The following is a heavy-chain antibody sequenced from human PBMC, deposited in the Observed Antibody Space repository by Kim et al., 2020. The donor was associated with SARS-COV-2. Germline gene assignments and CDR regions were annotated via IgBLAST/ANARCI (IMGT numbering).Heavy chain of an antibody. CDR1: GLTFDDYA. CDR2: ISWNSGSI. D-gene: IGHD3-10*01. CDR3: ARVRGVMGFDY. J-gene: IGHJ4*02. V-gene: IGHV3-9*01. Sequence: GGSLRLSCAASGLTFDDYAMHWVRQAPGKGLEWVSGISWNSGSIGYADSVKGRFTISRDNAKNSLYLQMNSLRAEDTALYYCARVRGVMGFDYWGQGTLVTVSS.